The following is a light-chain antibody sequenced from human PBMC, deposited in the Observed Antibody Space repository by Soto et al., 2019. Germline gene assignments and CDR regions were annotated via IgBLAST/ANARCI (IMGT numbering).Light chain of an antibody. V-gene: IGLV1-40*01. CDR1: SSNIGAGYD. J-gene: IGLJ1*01. CDR3: QSYDSRGYV. CDR2: GNS. Sequence: QSVLTQPPSVSGAPGQRVTISCTGSSSNIGAGYDVHWYQQLPGTAPKLLIYGNSNRPSGVPDRFSGSKSGTSASLAIIGLQADDEADYYCQSYDSRGYVFGTGTKLTVL.